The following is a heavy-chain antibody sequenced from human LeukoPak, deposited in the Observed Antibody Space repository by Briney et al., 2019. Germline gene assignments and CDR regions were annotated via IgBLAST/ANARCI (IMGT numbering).Heavy chain of an antibody. V-gene: IGHV4-39*07. J-gene: IGHJ4*02. CDR2: IYYSGST. CDR3: ARDHGDYYGSGSSPYYFDY. CDR1: GGSISGSSYYY. D-gene: IGHD3-10*01. Sequence: SETLSLTCTVSGGSISGSSYYYWGWIRQPPGKGLEWIGSIYYSGSTYYNPSLKSRVTISVDTSKNQFSLKLSSVTAADTAVYYCARDHGDYYGSGSSPYYFDYWGQGTLVTVSS.